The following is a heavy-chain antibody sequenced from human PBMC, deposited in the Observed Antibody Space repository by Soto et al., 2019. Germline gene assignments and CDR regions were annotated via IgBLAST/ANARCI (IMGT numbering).Heavy chain of an antibody. CDR2: IHYSGTT. CDR1: GTSLSSYY. D-gene: IGHD2-8*01. CDR3: ARYNSYAIDY. Sequence: PSETLSLTCTVSGTSLSSYYWSWIRQPPGKGLEWIANIHYSGTTNYNPSLASRVTLSVDTSKNQFSLKMTSVTAADRAMYFCARYNSYAIDYWRRGTLVT. J-gene: IGHJ4*02. V-gene: IGHV4-59*01.